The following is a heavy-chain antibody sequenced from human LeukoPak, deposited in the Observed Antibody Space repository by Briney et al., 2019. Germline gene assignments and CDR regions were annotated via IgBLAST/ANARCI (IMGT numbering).Heavy chain of an antibody. CDR1: GFTFDDYA. CDR3: ARGADSGDGYSVRY. Sequence: PGGSLRLSCAVSGFTFDDYAMHWVRQAPGKGLEWVSGISWNSGSIDYADSVKGRFTISRDNAKNSLYLQMNSLRAEDTAVYYCARGADSGDGYSVRYWGQGTLVTVSS. J-gene: IGHJ4*02. V-gene: IGHV3-9*01. D-gene: IGHD5-24*01. CDR2: ISWNSGSI.